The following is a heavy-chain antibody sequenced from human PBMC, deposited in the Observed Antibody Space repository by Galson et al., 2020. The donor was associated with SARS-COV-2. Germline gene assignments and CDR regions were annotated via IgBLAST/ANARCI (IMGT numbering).Heavy chain of an antibody. J-gene: IGHJ4*03. CDR1: TFTFEHYA. V-gene: IGHV3-9*01. CDR2: INWNSGSI. Sequence: SLKISCAASTFTFEHYAMHWVRQAPGKGLEWVSGINWNSGSIGYADYVKGRFTISRDNANNSLYLQMNSLRAEDTALYYCVKDIGDYYDTRGCYGAFGLWCQGTLVTVS. CDR3: VKDIGDYYDTRGCYGAFGL. D-gene: IGHD3-22*01.